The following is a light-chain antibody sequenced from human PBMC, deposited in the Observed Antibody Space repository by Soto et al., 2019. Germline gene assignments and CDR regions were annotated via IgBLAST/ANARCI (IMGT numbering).Light chain of an antibody. CDR3: QQYNSYPIT. Sequence: IVMTQSPLSLPVTPGEPASISCRSSQSLLHSNGYNYLDWYQQKPGEAPKLLIYGSSSLLSGVPSRFSGTRSGTDFTLTISSLQPEDFATYYCQQYNSYPITFGQGTRLEIK. CDR2: GSS. CDR1: QSLLHSNGYNY. V-gene: IGKV2-28*01. J-gene: IGKJ5*01.